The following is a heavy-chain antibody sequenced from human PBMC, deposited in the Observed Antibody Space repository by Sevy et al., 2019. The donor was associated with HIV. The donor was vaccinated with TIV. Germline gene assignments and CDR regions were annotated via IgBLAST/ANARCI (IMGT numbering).Heavy chain of an antibody. Sequence: GGSLRLSCAASGFPFSSYAMYWVRQAPGKGLEWVAVISYDGTSKYYAVTVKGRFTISRDNSKNTLYLQMNSLWAEDTAAYYCARRVIVDTALVTHFDHSGQGTLVTVSS. CDR1: GFPFSSYA. V-gene: IGHV3-30-3*01. CDR3: ARRVIVDTALVTHFDH. D-gene: IGHD5-18*01. J-gene: IGHJ4*02. CDR2: ISYDGTSK.